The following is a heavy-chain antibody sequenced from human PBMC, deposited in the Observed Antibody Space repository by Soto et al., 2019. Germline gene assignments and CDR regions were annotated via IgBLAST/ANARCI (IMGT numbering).Heavy chain of an antibody. J-gene: IGHJ6*02. V-gene: IGHV1-69*01. D-gene: IGHD3-10*01. CDR3: ARVLYYGSGSYSPYGMDV. Sequence: QVQLVQSGAEVKKPGSSVKVSCKTSGVSFNNNGIGWVRQAPGHGLEWMGGVSPPFRTSNYARKFQGRISITADASTGTVNMELSSLTSEETAQYYCARVLYYGSGSYSPYGMDVWGQGTTVTGSS. CDR1: GVSFNNNG. CDR2: VSPPFRTS.